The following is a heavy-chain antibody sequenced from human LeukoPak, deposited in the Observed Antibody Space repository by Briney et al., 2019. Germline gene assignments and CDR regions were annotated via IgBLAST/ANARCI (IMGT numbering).Heavy chain of an antibody. CDR3: ARVVAHYYYYYMDV. CDR1: GGSFSGYY. Sequence: SETLSLSCAVYGGSFSGYYWSWIRQPPGKGLEWIGYVYYSGSTNYNPSLKSRVTISVDTSKNQFSLKLSSVTAADTAVYYCARVVAHYYYYYMDVWGKGTTVTISS. CDR2: VYYSGST. J-gene: IGHJ6*03. V-gene: IGHV4-59*01. D-gene: IGHD5-12*01.